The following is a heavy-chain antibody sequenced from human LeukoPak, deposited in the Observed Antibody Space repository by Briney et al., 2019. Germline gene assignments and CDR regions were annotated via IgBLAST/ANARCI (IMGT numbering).Heavy chain of an antibody. J-gene: IGHJ4*02. Sequence: SETLSLTCTVSGGSISSYYWNWIRQPPGKGLEWIGYIYDSGSTNYNPSLKSRVTISVDTSKNQFSLKLSSVTAADTAVYYCARGTGSYSYWGQGTLVTVSS. CDR3: ARGTGSYSY. CDR2: IYDSGST. CDR1: GGSISSYY. D-gene: IGHD1-26*01. V-gene: IGHV4-59*01.